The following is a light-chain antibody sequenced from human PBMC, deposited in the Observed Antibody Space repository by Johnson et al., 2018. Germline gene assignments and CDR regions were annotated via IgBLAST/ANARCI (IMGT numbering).Light chain of an antibody. CDR1: SSNIGNNY. J-gene: IGLJ1*01. V-gene: IGLV1-51*02. CDR2: ENN. Sequence: QSVLTQPPSVSAAPGQKVTISCSGSSSNIGNNYVSWYQQLPGTAPKLLIYENNKRPSGIPDRFSGSKSGTSATLGITGLQTGDGADYYCGTWDSSLIAGNVFGTGTKVTVL. CDR3: GTWDSSLIAGNV.